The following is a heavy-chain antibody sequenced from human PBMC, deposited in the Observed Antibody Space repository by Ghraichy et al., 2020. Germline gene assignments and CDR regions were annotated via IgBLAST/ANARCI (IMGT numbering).Heavy chain of an antibody. V-gene: IGHV4-38-2*02. D-gene: IGHD2-8*01. CDR3: AREENGNFDY. J-gene: IGHJ4*02. CDR2: VYHSGTT. Sequence: SETLSLTCAVSGYSISSGFYWAWVRQPPGKGLEWIGSVYHSGTTYHNPSLKSRVTMSVDTSKNQFSLKLSSVTAADTAVYYCAREENGNFDYWGQGTLVTVSS. CDR1: GYSISSGFY.